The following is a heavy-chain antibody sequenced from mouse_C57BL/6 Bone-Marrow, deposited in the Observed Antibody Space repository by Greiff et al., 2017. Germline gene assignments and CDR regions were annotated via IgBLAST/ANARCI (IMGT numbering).Heavy chain of an antibody. D-gene: IGHD1-1*01. CDR1: GYTITSYW. J-gene: IGHJ2*01. V-gene: IGHV1-61*01. CDR3: ARGGGRDY. CDR2: IYPSDSET. Sequence: VQLQQPGAELVRPGSSVKLSCKASGYTITSYWMDWVKQRPGQGLEWIGNIYPSDSETHYNPKFKDKATLTVDKSSSTAYLQLSSLTSEDSAGYYCARGGGRDYWGQGTTLTVSS.